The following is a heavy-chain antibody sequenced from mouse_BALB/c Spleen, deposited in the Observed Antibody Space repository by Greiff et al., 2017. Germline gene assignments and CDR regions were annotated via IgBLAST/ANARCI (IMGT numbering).Heavy chain of an antibody. V-gene: IGHV2-2*02. CDR3: ADYRYDVGFAY. CDR1: GFSLTSYG. Sequence: VKLQESGPGLVQPSQSLSITCTVSGFSLTSYGVHWVRQSPGKGLEWLGVIWSGGSTDYNAAFISRLSISKDNSKSQVFFKMNSLQANDTAIYYCADYRYDVGFAYWGQGTLVTVSA. CDR2: IWSGGST. J-gene: IGHJ3*01. D-gene: IGHD2-14*01.